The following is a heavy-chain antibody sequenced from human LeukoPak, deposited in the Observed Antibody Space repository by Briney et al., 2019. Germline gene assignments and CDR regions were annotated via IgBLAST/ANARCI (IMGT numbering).Heavy chain of an antibody. CDR1: GFTFSGYA. V-gene: IGHV3-23*01. J-gene: IGHJ4*02. Sequence: PGGSLRLSCAASGFTFSGYAMTWVRQAPGKGLEWVATISGPGSTTYYADSVKGRFTISRDNSQNTLYLQMNSLRAEDTAIYYCAKGLLTKTHGISWDPFDSSGQGTLVSVSS. CDR2: ISGPGSTT. D-gene: IGHD6-13*01. CDR3: AKGLLTKTHGISWDPFDS.